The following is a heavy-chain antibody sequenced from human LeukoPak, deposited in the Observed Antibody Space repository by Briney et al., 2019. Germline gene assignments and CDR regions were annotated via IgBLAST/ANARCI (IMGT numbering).Heavy chain of an antibody. CDR2: ISGSGGST. CDR1: GFTFSSYG. Sequence: PGGSLRLSCAASGFTFSSYGMHWVRQAPGKGLEWVSAISGSGGSTYYADSVKGRFTISRDNSKNTLYLQMNSLRAEDTAVYYCAKDRKAVAGTKYDYWGQGTLVTVSS. CDR3: AKDRKAVAGTKYDY. D-gene: IGHD6-19*01. J-gene: IGHJ4*02. V-gene: IGHV3-23*01.